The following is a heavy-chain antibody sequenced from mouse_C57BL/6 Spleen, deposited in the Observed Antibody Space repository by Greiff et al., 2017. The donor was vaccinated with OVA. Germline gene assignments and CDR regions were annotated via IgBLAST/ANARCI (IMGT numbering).Heavy chain of an antibody. V-gene: IGHV3-6*01. D-gene: IGHD2-4*01. CDR1: GYSITSGYY. CDR2: ISYDGSN. CDR3: ARGDDDYPYYAMDY. J-gene: IGHJ4*01. Sequence: EVKLQESGPGLVKPSQSLSLTCSVTGYSITSGYYWNWIRQFPGNKLEWMGYISYDGSNNYNPSLKNRISITRDTSKNQFFLKLNSVTTEDTATYYCARGDDDYPYYAMDYWGQGTSVTVSS.